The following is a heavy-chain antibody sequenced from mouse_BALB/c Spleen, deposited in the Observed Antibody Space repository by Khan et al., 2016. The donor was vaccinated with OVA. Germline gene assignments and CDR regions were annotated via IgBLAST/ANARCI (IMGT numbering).Heavy chain of an antibody. CDR2: ISSGGDYT. CDR3: ASHLTGSFAY. J-gene: IGHJ3*01. CDR1: GFTFSSYS. Sequence: EVMLVESGGDLVEPGGSLKLSCAASGFTFSSYSMSWVRQTPDKRLEWVATISSGGDYTYYPDIVKGRFTISRDNAKNTLYLQMSSLKSEDTAMYYCASHLTGSFAYGGQGTLVAVSA. V-gene: IGHV5-6*02. D-gene: IGHD4-1*01.